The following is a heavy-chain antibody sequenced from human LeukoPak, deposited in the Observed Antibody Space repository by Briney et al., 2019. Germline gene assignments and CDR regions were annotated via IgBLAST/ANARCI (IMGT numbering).Heavy chain of an antibody. CDR2: IYYSGST. CDR3: ARPDPYSSNRWGVYFDY. Sequence: PSETLSPTCTVSGGSISSSSYYWGWIRQPPAQGLEWIGSIYYSGSTYYNPALNSRVTISVDTSKNQFSLKLSSVTDADTALYFCARPDPYSSNRWGVYFDYWGQGTLVTVSS. D-gene: IGHD6-13*01. CDR1: GGSISSSSYY. V-gene: IGHV4-39*01. J-gene: IGHJ4*02.